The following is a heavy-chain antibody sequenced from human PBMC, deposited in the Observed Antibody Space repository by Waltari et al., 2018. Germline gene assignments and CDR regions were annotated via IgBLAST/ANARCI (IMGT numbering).Heavy chain of an antibody. V-gene: IGHV3-23*04. CDR3: TATYYDFWSGYSSFDP. J-gene: IGHJ5*02. Sequence: EVQLVESGGGLVQPGGSLRLSCAASGFTFSSYAMSWVRQAPGKGLEWVSAISGSGGSTYYADSVKGRFTSSRDNSKNTLYLQMNSLRAEDTAVYYCTATYYDFWSGYSSFDPWGQGTLVTVSS. D-gene: IGHD3-3*01. CDR2: ISGSGGST. CDR1: GFTFSSYA.